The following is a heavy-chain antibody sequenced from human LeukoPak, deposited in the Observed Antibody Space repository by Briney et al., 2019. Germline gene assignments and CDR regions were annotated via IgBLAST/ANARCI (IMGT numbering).Heavy chain of an antibody. D-gene: IGHD5-12*01. CDR2: IKPDGSDN. CDR3: ARYSGYSGFDFDS. CDR1: GFTFNNHW. J-gene: IGHJ4*02. V-gene: IGHV3-7*03. Sequence: GGSLRLFCVSSGFTFNNHWTRGLREARGKGLEWVANIKPDGSDNHYVDSVKGRFTISSDSAKNSLYLQMNSLRAEDTAVYYCARYSGYSGFDFDSWGQGTLVTVSA.